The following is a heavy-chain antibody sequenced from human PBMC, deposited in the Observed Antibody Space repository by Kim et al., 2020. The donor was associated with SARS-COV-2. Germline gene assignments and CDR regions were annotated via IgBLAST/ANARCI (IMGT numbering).Heavy chain of an antibody. CDR1: GYTFTRNA. V-gene: IGHV7-4-1*02. J-gene: IGHJ6*02. CDR2: ISTNTGNP. Sequence: ASVKVSCKASGYTFTRNAMNWVRQVPGQGLEWLGVISTNTGNPIYAQDFTGRFVFSLDTSVSTAYLQISSLQADDTAVYFCARRYGSGNPNYGMDVWGQGTTVTVS. D-gene: IGHD3-10*01. CDR3: ARRYGSGNPNYGMDV.